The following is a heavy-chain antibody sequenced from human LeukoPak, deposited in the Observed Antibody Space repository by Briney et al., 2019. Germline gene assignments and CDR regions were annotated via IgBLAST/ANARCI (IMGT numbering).Heavy chain of an antibody. V-gene: IGHV3-20*04. CDR1: GFTFDDYG. CDR3: ARSWVGGSPYYYYYMDV. CDR2: INWNGGNT. J-gene: IGHJ6*03. Sequence: GGSLRLSCAASGFTFDDYGMSWVRQARGKGLEWDSGINWNGGNTGYADSVKGRFTMSRDNAKNSLYLQMNSLRAEDTALYYCARSWVGGSPYYYYYMDVWGKGTTVTVSS. D-gene: IGHD2-15*01.